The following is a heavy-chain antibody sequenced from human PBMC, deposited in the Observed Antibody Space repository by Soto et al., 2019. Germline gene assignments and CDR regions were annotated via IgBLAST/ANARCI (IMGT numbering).Heavy chain of an antibody. CDR1: GGSISSGGYY. Sequence: SETLSLTCTVSGGSISSGGYYWSWIRQHPGKGLEWIGYIYYSGSTYYNPSLESRVTISVDKSKNQFSLKLMSLSAADTAVYYCGRLEGLATISYYFDYWGQGALVTVSS. V-gene: IGHV4-31*09. CDR3: GRLEGLATISYYFDY. CDR2: IYYSGST. J-gene: IGHJ4*02. D-gene: IGHD1-1*01.